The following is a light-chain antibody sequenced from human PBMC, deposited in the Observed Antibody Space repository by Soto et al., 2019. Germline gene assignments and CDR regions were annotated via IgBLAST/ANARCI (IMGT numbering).Light chain of an antibody. Sequence: DLVMTQSPLSLPVTPGEPASISCRSSQSLLHSNGYNYLDWYLQKPGQSPQLLIYLGSNRASGVPDRFSGSGSGTDVTLKISRVEAEDVGVYYCMQALQTPLLTFGGGTKVEIK. J-gene: IGKJ4*01. V-gene: IGKV2-28*01. CDR1: QSLLHSNGYNY. CDR2: LGS. CDR3: MQALQTPLLT.